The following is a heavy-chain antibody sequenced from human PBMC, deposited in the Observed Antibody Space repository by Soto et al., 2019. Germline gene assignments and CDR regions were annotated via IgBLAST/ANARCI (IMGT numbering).Heavy chain of an antibody. CDR3: ARDYDILTGYNNRFAP. CDR1: GGSISSSYW. D-gene: IGHD3-9*01. CDR2: IYHSGST. J-gene: IGHJ5*02. Sequence: PSETLSLTCAVSGGSISSSYWWSWVRQPPGKGLEWIGEIYHSGSTNYNPSLKSRVTISVDTSKNQFSLKLSSVTAADTAVYHCARDYDILTGYNNRFAPWGQGTLVTVSS. V-gene: IGHV4-4*02.